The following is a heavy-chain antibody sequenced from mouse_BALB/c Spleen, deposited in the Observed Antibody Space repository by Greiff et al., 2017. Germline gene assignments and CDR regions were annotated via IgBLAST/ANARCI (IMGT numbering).Heavy chain of an antibody. CDR3: ARGYYGSSYNAMDY. D-gene: IGHD1-1*01. CDR1: GYSFTGYW. CDR2: IDPSDSET. Sequence: VQLQQSGPPLVRPGASVKISCKASGYSFTGYWMHWVKQRPGQGLEWIGMIDPSDSETRLNQEFKDKATLTVDKSSSTAYMQLSSPTSEDSAVYYCARGYYGSSYNAMDYWGQGTSVTVSS. V-gene: IGHV1S126*01. J-gene: IGHJ4*01.